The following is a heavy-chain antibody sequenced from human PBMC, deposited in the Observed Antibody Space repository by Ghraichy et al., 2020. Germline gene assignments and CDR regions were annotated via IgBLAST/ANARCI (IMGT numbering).Heavy chain of an antibody. CDR3: TIDGWEN. V-gene: IGHV3-23*01. D-gene: IGHD1-26*01. Sequence: GGSLRLSCAASGFTFSDNDMNWVRQAPGRRLEWVSFISGSGGSTFYVDSVRGRFTISRDYSKNTLYLQMNSLRADDTAVYYCTIDGWENWGEGTLVTVSS. J-gene: IGHJ4*02. CDR1: GFTFSDND. CDR2: ISGSGGST.